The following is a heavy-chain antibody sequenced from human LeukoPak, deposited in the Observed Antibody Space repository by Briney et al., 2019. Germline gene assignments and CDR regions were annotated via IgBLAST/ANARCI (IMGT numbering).Heavy chain of an antibody. CDR2: IHSTGST. J-gene: IGHJ3*02. V-gene: IGHV4-4*07. Sequence: PSETLSLTCTVSGGSIRNYYWSWIRQPAGKGLEWIGRIHSTGSTNYNPSLESRVTMSVDTSKNQFSLKLSSVTAADSAVYYCARPREQWLGNDAFDIWGQGTMVTVSS. D-gene: IGHD6-19*01. CDR1: GGSIRNYY. CDR3: ARPREQWLGNDAFDI.